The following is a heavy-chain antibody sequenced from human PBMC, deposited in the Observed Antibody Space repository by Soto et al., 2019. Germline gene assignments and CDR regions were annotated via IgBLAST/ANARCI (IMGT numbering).Heavy chain of an antibody. J-gene: IGHJ5*02. V-gene: IGHV4-4*02. CDR3: ARGRGRYSSGWSWFDP. CDR2: IFQSGST. D-gene: IGHD6-19*01. Sequence: RASETLSLTCGVSGGTIRSPDWWTWVRQPPGKGLEWIGEIFQSGSTNYTPSLESRATISVDKSKNQFSLTLTSVTAADTAVYFCARGRGRYSSGWSWFDPWGQGILVTVSS. CDR1: GGTIRSPDW.